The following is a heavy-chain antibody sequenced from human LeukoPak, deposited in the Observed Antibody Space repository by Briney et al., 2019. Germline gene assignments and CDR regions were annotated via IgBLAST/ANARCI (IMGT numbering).Heavy chain of an antibody. J-gene: IGHJ4*02. V-gene: IGHV3-30-3*01. CDR1: GYTFTGYY. D-gene: IGHD3-10*01. Sequence: SCKASGYTFTGYYMHWVRQAPGKGLEWLAVISFDGNTKYYADSAKGRFTISRDNSKNTLYVQINSLRVEDTAVYYCARAMVRGVPFDYWGQGTLVTVSS. CDR2: ISFDGNTK. CDR3: ARAMVRGVPFDY.